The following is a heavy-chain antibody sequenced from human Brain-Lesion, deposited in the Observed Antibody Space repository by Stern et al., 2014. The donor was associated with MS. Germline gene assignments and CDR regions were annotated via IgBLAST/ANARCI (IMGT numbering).Heavy chain of an antibody. J-gene: IGHJ4*02. CDR2: IWFDGSTK. CDR3: ARGLYYFDY. V-gene: IGHV3-33*01. Sequence: QLVESGGGVVQPGRSLRLSCAASGFTFSAYGMHWVRQAPGKGLEWVAVIWFDGSTKYYADSVKGRFTISRDNSKNTLYLQLNSLRAEDTAVFYCARGLYYFDYWGRGTLVTVSS. CDR1: GFTFSAYG.